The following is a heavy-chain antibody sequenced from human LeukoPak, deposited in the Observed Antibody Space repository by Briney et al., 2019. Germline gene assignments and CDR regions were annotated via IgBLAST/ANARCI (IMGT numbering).Heavy chain of an antibody. CDR2: IKQDGSEK. V-gene: IGHV3-7*01. D-gene: IGHD4-23*01. CDR3: AREATVVTIFDY. CDR1: GFSVSAHY. J-gene: IGHJ4*02. Sequence: GGSLRLSCAAPGFSVSAHYMSWVRQAPGKGLEWVANIKQDGSEKYYVDSVKGRFTISRDNAKNSLYLQMNSLRAEDTAVYYCAREATVVTIFDYWGQGTLVTVSS.